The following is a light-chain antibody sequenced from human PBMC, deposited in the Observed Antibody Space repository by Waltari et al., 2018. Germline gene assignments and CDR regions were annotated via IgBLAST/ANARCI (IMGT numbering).Light chain of an antibody. CDR2: YAS. V-gene: IGKV6-21*01. CDR1: QSIGSN. J-gene: IGKJ2*01. CDR3: HQSSSSPYT. Sequence: DIVLTQSPDFPSVTPQEKATITCRASQSIGSNLHWYQQKPDQSPRLLIRYASQSFSGVPSRFSGSGSGTDFTLTINSLEAEDAATYYCHQSSSSPYTFGQGTKLETK.